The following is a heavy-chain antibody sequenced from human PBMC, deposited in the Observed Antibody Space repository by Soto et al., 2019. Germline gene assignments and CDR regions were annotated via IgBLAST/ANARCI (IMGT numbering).Heavy chain of an antibody. V-gene: IGHV3-53*01. CDR3: ARGVPVGAIGRFYFDS. J-gene: IGHJ4*02. Sequence: GGSLRLSCAASGFTVSNNYMTWVRQAPGKGLEWVSVMYSGGTATSYADSVKGRFTVSRDNSKNTVSLQLDSLKADDTVVYYCARGVPVGAIGRFYFDSWGQGTLVTVSS. CDR1: GFTVSNNY. CDR2: MYSGGTAT. D-gene: IGHD1-26*01.